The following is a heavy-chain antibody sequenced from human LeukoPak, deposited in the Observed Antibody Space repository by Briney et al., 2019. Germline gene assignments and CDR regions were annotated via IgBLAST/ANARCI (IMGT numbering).Heavy chain of an antibody. CDR2: IYSGGST. CDR1: GFTVSSNY. D-gene: IGHD6-19*01. V-gene: IGHV3-66*01. J-gene: IGHJ4*02. CDR3: ARVGQQWEPLDY. Sequence: GGSLRLSCAASGFTVSSNYMSWVRQAPGKGLEWVSVIYSGGSTYYADSVKGGFTISRDNSKNTLYLQMNGLRAEDTAVYYCARVGQQWEPLDYWGQGTLVTVSS.